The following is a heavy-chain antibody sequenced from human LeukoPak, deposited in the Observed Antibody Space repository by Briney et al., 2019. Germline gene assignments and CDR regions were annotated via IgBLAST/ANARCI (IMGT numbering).Heavy chain of an antibody. CDR3: ARDLRLRYFDWSLGY. CDR1: GFTFSSYG. D-gene: IGHD3-9*01. V-gene: IGHV3-33*01. Sequence: PGGSLRLSCAASGFTFSSYGMHWVRQAPGKGLEWVAVIWYDGSNKYYADSVKGRFTISRDNSKNTLYLQMNSLRAEDTAVYYCARDLRLRYFDWSLGYWGQEPWSPSPQ. J-gene: IGHJ4*01. CDR2: IWYDGSNK.